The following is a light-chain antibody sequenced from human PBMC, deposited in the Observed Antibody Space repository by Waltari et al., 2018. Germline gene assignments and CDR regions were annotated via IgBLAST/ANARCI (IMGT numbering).Light chain of an antibody. J-gene: IGKJ2*01. Sequence: DIVMTQSPDSLALSLGERATINCESSQGLLYSSNNKDYLAWFQQKPGQPPKLLISWAYTRESGVPDRFSGSGSGTDFTLTISSLQAEDVALYFCQQYYSVPYTFGQGTKLEIK. CDR3: QQYYSVPYT. CDR2: WAY. V-gene: IGKV4-1*01. CDR1: QGLLYSSNNKDY.